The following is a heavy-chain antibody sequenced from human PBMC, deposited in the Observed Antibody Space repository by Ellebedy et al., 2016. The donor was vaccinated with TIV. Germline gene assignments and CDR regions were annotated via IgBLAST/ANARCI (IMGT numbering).Heavy chain of an antibody. V-gene: IGHV4-39*01. J-gene: IGHJ5*02. CDR2: IEYSGNI. Sequence: MPSETLSLTCTVSGGFITSSASYWGWIRQPPGKGLEWIATIEYSGNIYYNSSLKSRVIISADISKNPFSLQVSSLTAADTAVYYCARVKATGDQARGLIDAWGQGTLVTVSS. CDR1: GGFITSSASY. D-gene: IGHD1-26*01. CDR3: ARVKATGDQARGLIDA.